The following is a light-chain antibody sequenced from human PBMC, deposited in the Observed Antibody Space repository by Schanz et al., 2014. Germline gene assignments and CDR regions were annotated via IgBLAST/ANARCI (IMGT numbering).Light chain of an antibody. Sequence: QTVVTQEPSLTVSPGGTVTLTCGSSTGPVTSGHYPYWFQQKPGQAPRTLIYDTSNKHSWTPARFSGSLLGGKAALTLSGVQPEDEADYYCLLYYGGTQGVFAGGTKLTVL. CDR3: LLYYGGTQGV. J-gene: IGLJ3*02. CDR1: TGPVTSGHY. CDR2: DTS. V-gene: IGLV7-46*01.